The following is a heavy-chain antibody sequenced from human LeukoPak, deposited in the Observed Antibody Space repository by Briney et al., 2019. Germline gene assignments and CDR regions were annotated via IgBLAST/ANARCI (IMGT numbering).Heavy chain of an antibody. CDR3: AGLVGRYSSGLYYYYFDY. D-gene: IGHD3-22*01. J-gene: IGHJ4*02. CDR2: MYLSGTT. Sequence: SETLSLTCTVSGGSIRSSYYYWGWIRQPPGKGLEWIGEMYLSGTTHSNPSVKSRVTISIDKSKNQFFLNLSSVTTADTAVYYCAGLVGRYSSGLYYYYFDYWGQGTLVTVSS. V-gene: IGHV4-39*07. CDR1: GGSIRSSYYY.